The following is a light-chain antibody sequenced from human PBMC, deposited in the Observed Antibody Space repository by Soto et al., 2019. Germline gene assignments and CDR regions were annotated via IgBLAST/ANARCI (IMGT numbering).Light chain of an antibody. CDR2: DAS. J-gene: IGKJ1*01. CDR1: QSVSYN. Sequence: ETVMTQSPATLSVSPGDRATLSCSASQSVSYNLAWYQQKPGQAPRLLIYDASTRATGIPARFSGSASGTEFTLTISSLLSEDFATYYCQQSYSTPPRTFGQGTKVEIK. V-gene: IGKV3D-15*01. CDR3: QQSYSTPPRT.